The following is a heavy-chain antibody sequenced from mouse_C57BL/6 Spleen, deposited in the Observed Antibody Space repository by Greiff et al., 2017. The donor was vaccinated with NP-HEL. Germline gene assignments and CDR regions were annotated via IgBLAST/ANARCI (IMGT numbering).Heavy chain of an antibody. D-gene: IGHD2-4*01. CDR2: IDPSDSYT. Sequence: QVQLKQPGAELVKPGASVKLSCKASGYTFTSYWMHWVKQRPGQGLEWIGEIDPSDSYTNYNQTFKGKATLTVDTSSSTAYMQLSSLTSEDSAGYDCARSCDYDEDYLDDWGQGTTLAVSS. CDR3: ARSCDYDEDYLDD. V-gene: IGHV1-50*01. J-gene: IGHJ2*01. CDR1: GYTFTSYW.